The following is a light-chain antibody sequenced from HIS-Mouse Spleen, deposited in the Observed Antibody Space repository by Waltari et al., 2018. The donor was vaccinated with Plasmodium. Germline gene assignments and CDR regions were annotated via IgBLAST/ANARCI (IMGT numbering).Light chain of an antibody. CDR2: AAS. V-gene: IGKV1-39*01. Sequence: DIQMTQSPSSLSASVGDRVTITCRASQSISSYLNWYQQKPGKAPKLLIYAASSLQSGVPSRCSGSGSGTDFTLTISRLQPEYFATYYCQQSYSTWTFGQGTKVEIK. J-gene: IGKJ1*01. CDR3: QQSYSTWT. CDR1: QSISSY.